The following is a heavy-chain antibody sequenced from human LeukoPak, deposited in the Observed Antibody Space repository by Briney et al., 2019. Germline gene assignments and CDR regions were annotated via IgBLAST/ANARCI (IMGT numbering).Heavy chain of an antibody. D-gene: IGHD3-9*01. V-gene: IGHV4-39*01. CDR1: GGSISSSSYY. CDR3: ARHDIVTGYYHRHFDY. CDR2: INHSGRT. Sequence: SETLSLTCTVSGGSISSSSYYWGWIRQPPGKGLEWIGEINHSGRTNYNPSLESRVTISVDTSKNQFSLKLSSVTAADTAVYYCARHDIVTGYYHRHFDYWGPGTLVTVSS. J-gene: IGHJ4*01.